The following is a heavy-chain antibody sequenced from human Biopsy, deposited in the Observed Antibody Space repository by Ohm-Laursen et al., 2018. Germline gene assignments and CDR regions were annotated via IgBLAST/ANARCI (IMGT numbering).Heavy chain of an antibody. CDR3: ARVPLPGIGAAYQGRFLYGMDV. CDR1: GGSFNGYF. V-gene: IGHV4-34*01. D-gene: IGHD6-13*01. CDR2: ITQSGST. J-gene: IGHJ6*02. Sequence: PPGTLSLTCAVYGGSFNGYFWSWIRQPPGKGLEWIGDITQSGSTNYSPSLKSRVTISVDTAKKQFSLSLRSGTAADTAVYYCARVPLPGIGAAYQGRFLYGMDVWGQGTTVSVSS.